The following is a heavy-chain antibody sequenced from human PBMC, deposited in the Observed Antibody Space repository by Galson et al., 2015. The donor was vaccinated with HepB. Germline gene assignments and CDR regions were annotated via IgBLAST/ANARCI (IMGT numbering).Heavy chain of an antibody. V-gene: IGHV3-33*01. CDR2: FYADGSNK. CDR1: GFTFSHYG. Sequence: SLRLSCAGSGFTFSHYGIHWVRQAPGKGLEWVAVFYADGSNKYYADSVKGRFTISRDISKSTVYLQMNSLRTEDTAVYYCARDTDTSTYYGSFDPWGQGTLVSVSS. J-gene: IGHJ5*02. CDR3: ARDTDTSTYYGSFDP. D-gene: IGHD3-22*01.